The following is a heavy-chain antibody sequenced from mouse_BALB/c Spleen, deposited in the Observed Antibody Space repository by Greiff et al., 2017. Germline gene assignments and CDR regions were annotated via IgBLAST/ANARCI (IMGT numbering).Heavy chain of an antibody. CDR1: GFTFSSYT. J-gene: IGHJ4*01. V-gene: IGHV5-12-2*01. CDR2: ISNGGGST. Sequence: EVKVEESGGGLVQPGGSLKLSCAASGFTFSSYTMSWVRQTPEKRLEWVAYISNGGGSTYYPDTVKGRFTISRDNAKNTLYLQMSSLKSEDTAMYYCARHDTYYYAMDYWGQGTSVTVSS. CDR3: ARHDTYYYAMDY.